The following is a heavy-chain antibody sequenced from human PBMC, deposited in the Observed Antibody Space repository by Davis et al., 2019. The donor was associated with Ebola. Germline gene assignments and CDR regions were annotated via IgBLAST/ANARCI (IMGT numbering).Heavy chain of an antibody. CDR3: AKDDKFASVGPRGVDH. CDR1: GFTFSDYA. Sequence: GGSLRLSCAASGFTFSDYAMHWVRQTAKGLEWVAVISYDGSKTYYEDSVKGRFTISRDNSKNTLYLQMSSLRLEDTAVYFCAKDDKFASVGPRGVDHWGQGTQVIVSS. V-gene: IGHV3-30*04. D-gene: IGHD3-10*01. J-gene: IGHJ4*02. CDR2: ISYDGSKT.